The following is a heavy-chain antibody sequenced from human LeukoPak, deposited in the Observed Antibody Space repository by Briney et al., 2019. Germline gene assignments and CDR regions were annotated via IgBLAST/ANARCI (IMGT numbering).Heavy chain of an antibody. J-gene: IGHJ4*02. CDR3: VRAAMPYIINGRRFDY. D-gene: IGHD2-2*01. V-gene: IGHV3-13*04. CDR1: GFTSSAYD. Sequence: PGGSLRLSRAASGFTSSAYDMHWVRQITGGGLEWVSTSGTVGDTFYSDSVKGRFTISRENAKNSVHLQMNSLRVEDSAIYFCVRAAMPYIINGRRFDYWGQGTLVTVSS. CDR2: SGTVGDT.